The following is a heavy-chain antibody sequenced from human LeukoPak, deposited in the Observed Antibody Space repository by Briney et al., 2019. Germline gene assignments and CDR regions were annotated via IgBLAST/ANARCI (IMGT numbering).Heavy chain of an antibody. CDR1: GVSVSDYY. Sequence: SETLSLTCTISGVSVSDYYWSWIRQSPGKGLEWIVYIYHTGSTSYSPYLKSLVITSADTSQNQFSLKLSSVTAADTAVYYCASRKLGNDYWGQGTLVTVSS. CDR3: ASRKLGNDY. D-gene: IGHD7-27*01. V-gene: IGHV4-59*02. CDR2: IYHTGST. J-gene: IGHJ4*02.